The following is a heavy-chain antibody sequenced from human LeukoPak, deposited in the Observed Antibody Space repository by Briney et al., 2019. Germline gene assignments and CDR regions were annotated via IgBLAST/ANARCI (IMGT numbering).Heavy chain of an antibody. CDR3: ARDPYGSGSYLGDY. CDR2: IYYSGST. J-gene: IGHJ4*02. CDR1: GGSISSSSYY. Sequence: SETLSLTCTVSGGSISSSSYYWGWIRQPPGKGLEWIGSIYYSGSTYYNPSLKSRVTISVDTSKNQFSLKLSSVTAADTAVYYCARDPYGSGSYLGDYWGQGTLVTVSS. D-gene: IGHD3-10*01. V-gene: IGHV4-39*07.